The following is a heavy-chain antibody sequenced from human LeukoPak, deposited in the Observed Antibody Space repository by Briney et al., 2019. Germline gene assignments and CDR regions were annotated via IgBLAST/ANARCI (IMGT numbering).Heavy chain of an antibody. V-gene: IGHV4-31*03. CDR1: GGSISSGGYY. J-gene: IGHJ4*02. CDR3: ARNTRPWYPDY. CDR2: IYYSGST. Sequence: PSETLSLTCTVSGGSISSGGYYWSWIRQHPGKGLEWIGYIYYSGSTYYNPSLKSRVTISVDTSKNQFSLKLSSVTAADTAVYYCARNTRPWYPDYWGQGTLVTVSS. D-gene: IGHD6-13*01.